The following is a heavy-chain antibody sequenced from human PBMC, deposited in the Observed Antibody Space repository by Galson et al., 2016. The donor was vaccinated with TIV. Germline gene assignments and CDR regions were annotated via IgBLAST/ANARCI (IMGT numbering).Heavy chain of an antibody. CDR2: IYTGDSDT. D-gene: IGHD2-15*01. V-gene: IGHV5-51*03. CDR3: AREPRSGNYFDY. CDR1: GYSFASYW. Sequence: QSGAEVKKPGESLKISCKGSGYSFASYWIGWVRQMPGKGLECMGVIYTGDSDTRYSPTFQGQVTISADKSLSTAYLQWSSLKASDTAMYYCAREPRSGNYFDYWGQGALVTVSS. J-gene: IGHJ4*02.